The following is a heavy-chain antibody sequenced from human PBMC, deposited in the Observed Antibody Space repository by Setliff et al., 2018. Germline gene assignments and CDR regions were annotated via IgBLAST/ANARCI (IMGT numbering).Heavy chain of an antibody. V-gene: IGHV4-39*07. Sequence: SETLSLTCTVSGGPVTRTATFWGWVRQTPGKGLEWIGSTYDSGSTYYNPSLKSRVTISVDTSKNQFSLKLSSVTAADTAVYYCARDRRIVGARHAFDIWGQGTMVTVSS. CDR3: ARDRRIVGARHAFDI. CDR2: TYDSGST. CDR1: GGPVTRTATF. J-gene: IGHJ3*02. D-gene: IGHD1-26*01.